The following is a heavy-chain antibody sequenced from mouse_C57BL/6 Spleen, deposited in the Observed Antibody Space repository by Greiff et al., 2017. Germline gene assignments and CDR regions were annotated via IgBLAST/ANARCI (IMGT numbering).Heavy chain of an antibody. J-gene: IGHJ2*01. Sequence: QVQLQQPGAELVKPGASVKLSCKASGYTFTSYWMQWVKQRPGQGLEWIGEIDPSDSYTNYNQKVKGKATLTVDTSSSTAYMQLSSLTSEDSAVYYCARGNYYGSSERRGFDYWGQGTTLTVSS. V-gene: IGHV1-50*01. CDR1: GYTFTSYW. D-gene: IGHD1-1*01. CDR2: IDPSDSYT. CDR3: ARGNYYGSSERRGFDY.